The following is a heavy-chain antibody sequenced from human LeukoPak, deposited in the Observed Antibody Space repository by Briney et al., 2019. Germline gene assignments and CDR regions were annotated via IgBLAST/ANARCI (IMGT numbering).Heavy chain of an antibody. CDR1: GGSISSYY. D-gene: IGHD1-26*01. CDR2: IYYSGST. CDR3: ARDPLGAPRGPPH. V-gene: IGHV4-59*01. Sequence: PSETLSLTCTVSGGSISSYYWSWIRQPPGKGLEWIGYIYYSGSTNYNPSLKSRVTISVDTSKNQFSLKLSSVTAADTAMYYCARDPLGAPRGPPHWGQGTLVTVSS. J-gene: IGHJ4*02.